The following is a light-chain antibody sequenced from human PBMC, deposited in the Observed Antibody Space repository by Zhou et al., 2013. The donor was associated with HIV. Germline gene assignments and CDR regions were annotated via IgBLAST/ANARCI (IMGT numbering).Light chain of an antibody. CDR3: QQSYSSPLLT. J-gene: IGKJ4*01. Sequence: DIQMTQSPSTLSASVGDRVTITCRASQSISSWLAWYQQKRGKAPRLLIYGASNLQSGVPSRFSGSGSGTDFTLTISNLQPEDFATYYCQQSYSSPLLTFGGGTKVEIK. CDR2: GAS. V-gene: IGKV1-39*01. CDR1: QSISSW.